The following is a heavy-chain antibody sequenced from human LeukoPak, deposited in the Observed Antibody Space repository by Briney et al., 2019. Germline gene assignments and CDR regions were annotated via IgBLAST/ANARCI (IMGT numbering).Heavy chain of an antibody. V-gene: IGHV4-61*02. CDR2: IYTSGST. CDR3: ARYIKPSIVVLPAADAFDI. J-gene: IGHJ3*02. D-gene: IGHD2-2*01. Sequence: SQTLSLTCTVSGGSISSDSYYWSWIRQPAGKGLEWIGRIYTSGSTNYNPSLKSRVTISVDTSKNHFSLKLSSVTAADTAVYYCARYIKPSIVVLPAADAFDIWGQGTMVTVSS. CDR1: GGSISSDSYY.